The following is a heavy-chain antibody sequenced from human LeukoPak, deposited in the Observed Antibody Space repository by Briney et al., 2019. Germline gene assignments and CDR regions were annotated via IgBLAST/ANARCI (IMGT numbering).Heavy chain of an antibody. D-gene: IGHD4-23*01. V-gene: IGHV4-59*01. Sequence: PSETLSHTCTVSGGSISSYYWSWIRQPPGKGLEWIGYIYYSGSTNYNPSLKSRVTISVDTSKNQFSLKLSSVTAADTAVYYCARIEDYGGNSVNYWGQGTLVTVSS. J-gene: IGHJ4*02. CDR1: GGSISSYY. CDR2: IYYSGST. CDR3: ARIEDYGGNSVNY.